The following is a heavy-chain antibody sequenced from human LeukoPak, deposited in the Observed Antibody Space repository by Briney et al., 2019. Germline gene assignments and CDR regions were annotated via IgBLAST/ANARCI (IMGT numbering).Heavy chain of an antibody. J-gene: IGHJ6*03. V-gene: IGHV1-18*01. CDR1: GYTFTSYG. CDR2: ISAYDGNT. CDR3: ARLQLLQAYYYYYYMDV. Sequence: ASVKVSCKASGYTFTSYGISWVRQAPGQGLEWMGWISAYDGNTNYAQTLQGTVTMTTDTSTSTAYMELRSLRSDDTAVYYCARLQLLQAYYYYYYMDVWGKGTTVTVSS. D-gene: IGHD2-2*01.